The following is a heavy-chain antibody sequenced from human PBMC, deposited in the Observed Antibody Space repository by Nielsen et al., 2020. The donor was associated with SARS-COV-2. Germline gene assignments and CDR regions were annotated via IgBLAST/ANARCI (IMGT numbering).Heavy chain of an antibody. D-gene: IGHD6-13*01. V-gene: IGHV4-59*13. CDR3: ARVGYSSSWYPSYYGMDV. Sequence: SETLSPTCTLLDGSMSIYPCSWFRQPPGKGLEWIGYIYYSGSTNYNRSLKSRVTISVDTSKNKFSLKLSSVTAAETAVYYCARVGYSSSWYPSYYGMDVWGQGTTVTVSS. CDR2: IYYSGST. CDR1: DGSMSIYP. J-gene: IGHJ6*02.